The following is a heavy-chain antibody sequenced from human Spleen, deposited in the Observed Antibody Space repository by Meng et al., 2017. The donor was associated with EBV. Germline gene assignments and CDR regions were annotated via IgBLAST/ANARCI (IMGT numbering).Heavy chain of an antibody. CDR3: ARDSHGYYFFDF. CDR2: IFHTGST. J-gene: IGHJ4*02. V-gene: IGHV4-30-2*01. D-gene: IGHD3-22*01. Sequence: HLHLQESGSGLVKPSQTLALTCTVSGDSISSGAYSWSWVRQPPGKGLEWIGYIFHTGSTYYNASLKSRVTISVDRSKHQFSLKLTSVTPADTAVYYCARDSHGYYFFDFWGPGTLVTVSS. CDR1: GDSISSGAYS.